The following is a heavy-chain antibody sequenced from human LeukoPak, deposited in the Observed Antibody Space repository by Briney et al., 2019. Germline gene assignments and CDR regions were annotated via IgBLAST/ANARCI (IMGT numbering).Heavy chain of an antibody. D-gene: IGHD1-26*01. J-gene: IGHJ4*02. V-gene: IGHV4-59*08. CDR2: IYYSGST. CDR1: GGSISSYY. CDR3: ASYRWTHFDY. Sequence: SETLSLTCTVSGGSISSYYWSWIRQPPGEGLEWIGYIYYSGSTNYNPSLKSRVTISVDTSKNQFSLKLSSVTAADTAVYYCASYRWTHFDYWGQGTLVTVSS.